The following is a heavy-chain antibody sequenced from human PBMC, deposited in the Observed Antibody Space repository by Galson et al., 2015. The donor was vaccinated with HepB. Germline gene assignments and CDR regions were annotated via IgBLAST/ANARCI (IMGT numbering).Heavy chain of an antibody. CDR2: ISAYNGNT. CDR3: QAGDHYYHSNPPLDSNTQPCPQLSGCSFEDTACSWNCL. Sequence: SVKVSCKASGYTFTSYGISWVRQAPGQGLEWVGWISAYNGNTNYAQKLQGRVTMTTDTSTSTAYMELRSLRSDDTAVYYCQAGDHYYHSNPPLDSNTQPCPQLSGCSFEDTACSWNCLW. CDR1: GYTFTSYG. V-gene: IGHV1-18*01. D-gene: IGHD3-22*01. J-gene: IGHJ2*01.